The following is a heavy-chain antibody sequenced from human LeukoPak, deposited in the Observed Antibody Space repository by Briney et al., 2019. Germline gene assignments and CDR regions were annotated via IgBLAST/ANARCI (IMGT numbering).Heavy chain of an antibody. V-gene: IGHV3-53*01. D-gene: IGHD1-26*01. J-gene: IGHJ4*02. CDR3: ARDFSGTYYFDY. CDR1: GFTFSNVW. CDR2: IYSGGST. Sequence: GGSLRLSCAASGFTFSNVWMSWVRQAPGKGLEWVSVIYSGGSTYYADSVKGRFTISRDNSKNTLYLQMNSLRAEDTAVYYCARDFSGTYYFDYWGQGTLVTVSS.